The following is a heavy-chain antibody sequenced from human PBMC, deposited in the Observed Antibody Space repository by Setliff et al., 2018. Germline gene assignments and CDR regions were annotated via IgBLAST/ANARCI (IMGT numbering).Heavy chain of an antibody. V-gene: IGHV4-61*09. D-gene: IGHD3-3*01. CDR2: IYTSGST. CDR3: AREQSNYDFWSGYYGSYYYYMDV. J-gene: IGHJ6*03. Sequence: SETLSLTCTVSGDSISSGSYYWTWIRQPAGKGLEWIGHIYTSGSTNYNPSLKSRVTISVDTSKNQFSLKLSSVTAADTAVYYCAREQSNYDFWSGYYGSYYYYMDVWGKGTTVTVSS. CDR1: GDSISSGSYY.